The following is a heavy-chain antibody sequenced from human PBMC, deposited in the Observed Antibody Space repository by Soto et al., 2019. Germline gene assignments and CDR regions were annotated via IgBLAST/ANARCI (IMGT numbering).Heavy chain of an antibody. CDR1: DDSINSDKYY. D-gene: IGHD3-9*01. J-gene: IGHJ4*02. V-gene: IGHV4-39*01. CDR2: IYYRGNV. CDR3: ARLEGLATISYYFDF. Sequence: SETLSLTCSVSDDSINSDKYYWGWIRQPPGKGLEWIGSIYYRGNVYYNPSLQTRVTISLDKSRSQYSLKMNSVTAADSSVYFCARLEGLATISYYFDFWGPGALVTVSS.